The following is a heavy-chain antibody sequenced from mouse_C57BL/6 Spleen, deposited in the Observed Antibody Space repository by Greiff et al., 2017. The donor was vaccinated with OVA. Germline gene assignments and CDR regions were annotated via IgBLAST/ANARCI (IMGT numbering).Heavy chain of an antibody. CDR2: INPNNGGT. J-gene: IGHJ1*03. CDR1: GYTFTDYY. V-gene: IGHV1-26*01. Sequence: EVQLQQSGPELVKPGASVKISCKASGYTFTDYYMNWVKQSHGKSLEWIGDINPNNGGTSYNQKFKGKATLTVDKSSSTAYIVLRSLTSEDSAVYYCARGLRRLVHFDVWGTGTTVTVSS. D-gene: IGHD3-2*02. CDR3: ARGLRRLVHFDV.